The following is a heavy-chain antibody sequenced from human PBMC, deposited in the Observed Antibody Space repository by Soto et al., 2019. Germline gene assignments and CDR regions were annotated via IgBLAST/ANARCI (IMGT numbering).Heavy chain of an antibody. J-gene: IGHJ4*02. CDR3: AKDGRAVAALDY. D-gene: IGHD6-19*01. CDR1: GFTFSSYD. CDR2: ISYDGSNK. Sequence: QPGGSLRLSCAASGFTFSSYDMHWVRQAPGKGLEWVAVISYDGSNKNYVDSVKGRFTISRDNSRNTLYLQMNSLGAEDTAVYYCAKDGRAVAALDYWGQGTLVTVSS. V-gene: IGHV3-30*18.